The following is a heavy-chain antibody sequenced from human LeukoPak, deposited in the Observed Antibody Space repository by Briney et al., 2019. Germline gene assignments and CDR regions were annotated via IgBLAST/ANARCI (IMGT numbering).Heavy chain of an antibody. J-gene: IGHJ4*02. CDR2: FDPEDDET. V-gene: IGHV1-24*01. CDR1: GYTLTELS. D-gene: IGHD6-19*01. CDR3: ATVDQQWLVRPYYFDY. Sequence: ASVKVSCKVSGYTLTELSMHWVRQAPGKGLEWRGGFDPEDDETIYAQKFQGRVTMTEDTSTDTAYMELSRLRSEDTAVYYCATVDQQWLVRPYYFDYWGQGTLVTVSS.